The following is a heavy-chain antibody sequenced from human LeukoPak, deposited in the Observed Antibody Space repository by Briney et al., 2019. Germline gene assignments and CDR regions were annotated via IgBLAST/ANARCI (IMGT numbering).Heavy chain of an antibody. J-gene: IGHJ3*02. CDR3: ARHPPHDYDDAFDI. CDR1: GYTFTGYY. V-gene: IGHV1-2*02. Sequence: RASVKVSCKASGYTFTGYYMHWVRQAPGQGLEWVGWINPNSGGTNYAQKFQGRVTMTRDTSISAAYMELSRLRSDDTAVYYCARHPPHDYDDAFDIWGQGTMVTVSS. D-gene: IGHD4-17*01. CDR2: INPNSGGT.